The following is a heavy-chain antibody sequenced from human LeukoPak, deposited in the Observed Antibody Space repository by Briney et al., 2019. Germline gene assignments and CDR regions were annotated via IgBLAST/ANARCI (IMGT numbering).Heavy chain of an antibody. D-gene: IGHD3/OR15-3a*01. J-gene: IGHJ4*02. CDR3: ASQLDTTGYYTGFIDS. Sequence: SGTLSLTCTVSGGSISNSSYYWAWIRQPPGKGLEWIGSIYYSGNPFYNPSLKSRVTILVDTSNNQFSLEVDSVTAADTAMYYCASQLDTTGYYTGFIDSWGQGALVTVSS. V-gene: IGHV4-39*01. CDR2: IYYSGNP. CDR1: GGSISNSSYY.